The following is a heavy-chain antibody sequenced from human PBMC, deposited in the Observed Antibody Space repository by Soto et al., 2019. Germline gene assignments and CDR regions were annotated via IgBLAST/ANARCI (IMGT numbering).Heavy chain of an antibody. J-gene: IGHJ5*02. D-gene: IGHD6-6*01. CDR1: GGSVSSNSAA. Sequence: SQTLSLTCAISGGSVSSNSAAWNWIRQSPSRGLEWLGRTYYSSRWYNDYAVSVKSRITINPDTSKNQFSLQLNSVTPEDTAVYYCAVEYIASSGWFDPWGQGTLVTVSS. CDR2: TYYSSRWYN. V-gene: IGHV6-1*01. CDR3: AVEYIASSGWFDP.